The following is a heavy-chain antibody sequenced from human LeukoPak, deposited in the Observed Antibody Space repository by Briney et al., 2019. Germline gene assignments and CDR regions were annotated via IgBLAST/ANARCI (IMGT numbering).Heavy chain of an antibody. D-gene: IGHD6-19*01. CDR3: AKDSSGWSKDY. V-gene: IGHV3-23*01. Sequence: GGSLRLSCAASGFTFSTYAMTWVRQPPGQGLECVSAVSGCGGSTYYADSVRGRFTISRDNSKNTLYLRMNSLRVEDTAVYYCAKDSSGWSKDYWGQGTLVTVSS. J-gene: IGHJ4*02. CDR1: GFTFSTYA. CDR2: VSGCGGST.